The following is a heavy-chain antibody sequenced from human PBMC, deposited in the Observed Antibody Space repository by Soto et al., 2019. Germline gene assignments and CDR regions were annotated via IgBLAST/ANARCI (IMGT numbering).Heavy chain of an antibody. CDR2: VYLSGST. CDR3: ARTPFYYYGLGSHLYYFDY. J-gene: IGHJ4*02. V-gene: IGHV4-59*01. CDR1: IGSIISYS. D-gene: IGHD3-10*01. Sequence: SETRSPPSSVPIGSIISYSWGGIRQPPGKGRGGIGYVYLSGSTNYNPSIKSRVTISVDTSKNQFSLKLSSVTAADTAVYYCARTPFYYYGLGSHLYYFDYWDQGTLVTVSS.